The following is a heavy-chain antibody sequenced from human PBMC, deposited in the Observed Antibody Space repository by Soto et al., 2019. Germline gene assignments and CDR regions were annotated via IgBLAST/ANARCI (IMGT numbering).Heavy chain of an antibody. V-gene: IGHV5-51*01. J-gene: IGHJ4*02. CDR1: GYSFAGYW. Sequence: PGESLKISCRGSGYSFAGYWIGWVRQMPGKGLEWMGMIYPGDSDTRYSPSFQGQVSFSADKSISTAYLQWSSLKASDTAMYYCAKLGGYYYGSGSYYPGPYYFDYWGQGTLVTVSS. CDR3: AKLGGYYYGSGSYYPGPYYFDY. CDR2: IYPGDSDT. D-gene: IGHD3-10*01.